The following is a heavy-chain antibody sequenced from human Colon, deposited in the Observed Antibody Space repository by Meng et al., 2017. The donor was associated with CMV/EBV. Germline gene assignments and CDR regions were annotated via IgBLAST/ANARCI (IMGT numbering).Heavy chain of an antibody. V-gene: IGHV3-74*01. CDR1: GFTFRRYW. J-gene: IGHJ4*02. CDR3: TRGNSHAHDY. D-gene: IGHD4-23*01. CDR2: VNSDGPST. Sequence: LSCATSGFTFRRYWMHWVRQAPGKGLVWVSRVNSDGPSTSYADSVKGRFTISRDNAENTLYLQMNSLRAEDTAVYYCTRGNSHAHDYWGQGTLVTVSS.